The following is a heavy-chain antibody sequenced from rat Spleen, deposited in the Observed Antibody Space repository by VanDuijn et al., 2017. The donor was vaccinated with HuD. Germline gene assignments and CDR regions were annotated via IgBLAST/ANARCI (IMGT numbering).Heavy chain of an antibody. CDR1: GFTFSDYA. J-gene: IGHJ1*01. D-gene: IGHD5-1*01. CDR2: ISIGGYNT. V-gene: IGHV5S23*01. CDR3: TRSNWEIPYWHFDF. Sequence: EVQLVESGGGLVQPGRSLKLSCAASGFTFSDYAMAWVRQAPTKGLEWVASISIGGYNTYYRDSVKGRFSISRDDAKSTLYLQMNSLQTDDTAIYFCTRSNWEIPYWHFDFWGPGTMVTVSS.